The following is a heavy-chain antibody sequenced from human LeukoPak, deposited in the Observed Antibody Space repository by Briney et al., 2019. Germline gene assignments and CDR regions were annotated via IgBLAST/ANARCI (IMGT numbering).Heavy chain of an antibody. J-gene: IGHJ5*02. CDR3: ATEYYYDSSGYYYGRLDP. V-gene: IGHV1-2*02. CDR1: GYTFSAYY. Sequence: ASVKVSCKASGYTFSAYYIQWVRQAPGQGLEWMGWINPNSGGTNYAQKFQGRVTMTEDTSTDTAYMELSSLRSEDTAVYYCATEYYYDSSGYYYGRLDPWGQGTLVTVSS. D-gene: IGHD3-22*01. CDR2: INPNSGGT.